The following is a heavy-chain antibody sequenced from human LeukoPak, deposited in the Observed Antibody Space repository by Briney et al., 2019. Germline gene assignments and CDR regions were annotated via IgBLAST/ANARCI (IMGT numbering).Heavy chain of an antibody. Sequence: GGSLRLSCAASGFTFSDHYMSWIRQAPGKGPQWVSGISDDSHSRYYGDSLKGRFNISRDNSKHTLYLQMNSLRAEDTAVYYCARDLDRGIFDNWGQGTLVTVSS. J-gene: IGHJ4*02. V-gene: IGHV3-23*01. CDR2: ISDDSHSR. CDR1: GFTFSDHY. CDR3: ARDLDRGIFDN. D-gene: IGHD3-16*01.